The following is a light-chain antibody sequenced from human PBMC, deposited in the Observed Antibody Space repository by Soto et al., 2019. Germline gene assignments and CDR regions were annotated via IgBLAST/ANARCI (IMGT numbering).Light chain of an antibody. Sequence: DIQMTQSPSTLSASVGDRVTITCRASQSIGTWLAWYQQKPGKAPKLLIYDAFYLERGVPSRFSGSGSGTEFTLTISSLQPDDLATYYCQQYNSFWTFGQGTKVEI. J-gene: IGKJ1*01. CDR3: QQYNSFWT. CDR1: QSIGTW. V-gene: IGKV1-5*01. CDR2: DAF.